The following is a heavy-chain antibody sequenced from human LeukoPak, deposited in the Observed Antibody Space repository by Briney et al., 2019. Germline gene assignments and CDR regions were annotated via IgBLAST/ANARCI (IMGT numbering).Heavy chain of an antibody. CDR2: INHSGST. Sequence: SETLSLTCAVYGGSFSGYYWSWIRQPPGEGLEWIGEINHSGSTNYNPSLKSRVTISVDRSKNQFSLKLSSVTAADTAVYYCARDPGYCSGGSCNYYYGMDVWGKGTTVTVSS. D-gene: IGHD2-15*01. CDR3: ARDPGYCSGGSCNYYYGMDV. CDR1: GGSFSGYY. V-gene: IGHV4-34*01. J-gene: IGHJ6*04.